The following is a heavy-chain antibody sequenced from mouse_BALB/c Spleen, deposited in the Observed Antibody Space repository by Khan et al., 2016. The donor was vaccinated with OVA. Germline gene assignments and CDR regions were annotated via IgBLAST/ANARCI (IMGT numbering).Heavy chain of an antibody. Sequence: DVQLQESGGGLVQPGGSLKLSCAASGFDFSRYWMSWVRQAPGKGLEWIGEINPDSSTINYTPSLKDKFIISRDNAKNTLYLQMSKVRSEDTALYYCARAYYRYDFDYWGQGPTLTVSS. V-gene: IGHV4-1*02. J-gene: IGHJ2*01. CDR3: ARAYYRYDFDY. D-gene: IGHD2-14*01. CDR1: GFDFSRYW. CDR2: INPDSSTI.